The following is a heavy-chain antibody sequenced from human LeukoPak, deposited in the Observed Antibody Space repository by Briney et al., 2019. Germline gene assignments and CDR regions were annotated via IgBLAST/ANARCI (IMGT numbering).Heavy chain of an antibody. J-gene: IGHJ4*02. CDR1: GGSFNDYY. CDR2: ITDSGST. V-gene: IGHV4-34*01. D-gene: IGHD3-10*01. CDR3: ARGGLLWFGGPVDY. Sequence: SETLSLTCAVYGGSFNDYYWSWIRQPPGKGLEWIGEITDSGSTNYNPSLKSRVTISLDTSKNQFSLNLNSVTAADTAVYYCARGGLLWFGGPVDYWGQGTLVTVSS.